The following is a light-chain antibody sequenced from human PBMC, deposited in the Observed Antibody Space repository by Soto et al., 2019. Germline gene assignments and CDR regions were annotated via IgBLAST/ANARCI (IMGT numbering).Light chain of an antibody. V-gene: IGKV1-5*01. Sequence: DIQMTQSPSTLSASVGDRVTITCRASQGFTRWLAWYQQKPGKAPKLLISEASILQFGVPSRFSGSGSGTDFTLTFSSLQPDDFGTYFCQQYDVYPWTFGQGTKVDIK. CDR1: QGFTRW. CDR3: QQYDVYPWT. CDR2: EAS. J-gene: IGKJ1*01.